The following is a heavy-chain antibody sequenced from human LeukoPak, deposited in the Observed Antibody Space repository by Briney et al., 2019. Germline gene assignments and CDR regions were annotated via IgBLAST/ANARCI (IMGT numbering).Heavy chain of an antibody. CDR1: GYIFSNYY. Sequence: ASVKVSCKASGYIFSNYYMHWVRQAPGQGHEWMGIINPSGGTTRNAQKFQGRVTMTRDTSTSTVYMELSSLRSEDTAMYYCARDSFGLGSYYHGAAFDIWGQRTMVTVSS. CDR2: INPSGGTT. J-gene: IGHJ3*02. D-gene: IGHD3-10*01. V-gene: IGHV1-46*01. CDR3: ARDSFGLGSYYHGAAFDI.